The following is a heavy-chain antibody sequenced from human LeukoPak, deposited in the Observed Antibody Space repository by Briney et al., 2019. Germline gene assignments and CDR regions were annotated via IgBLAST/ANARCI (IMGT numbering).Heavy chain of an antibody. Sequence: GGSLRLSCAASGFTFSSYGMSWVRQAPGKGLEWVSAISGSGGTTYYADSVKGRFTISRDNSKNTLYLQMNSLRAEDTAVYYCARITAGGYFDLWGRGTPLTVSS. CDR2: ISGSGGTT. CDR1: GFTFSSYG. J-gene: IGHJ2*01. CDR3: ARITAGGYFDL. D-gene: IGHD1-14*01. V-gene: IGHV3-23*01.